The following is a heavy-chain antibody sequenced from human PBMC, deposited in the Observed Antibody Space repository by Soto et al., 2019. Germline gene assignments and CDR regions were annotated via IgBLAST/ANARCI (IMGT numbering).Heavy chain of an antibody. CDR3: AKSDASGNYDDY. V-gene: IGHV3-23*01. Sequence: EVQLLESGGGLVQPGGSLRLSCAASGFSFRSYAISWVRQAPGKGLEWVSTIGGGGVDTYYADSVKGRFTISRDNSKSTLFLQMNSLRVADTAIYYCAKSDASGNYDDYWGQGTLVTVSS. J-gene: IGHJ4*02. CDR1: GFSFRSYA. D-gene: IGHD3-10*01. CDR2: IGGGGVDT.